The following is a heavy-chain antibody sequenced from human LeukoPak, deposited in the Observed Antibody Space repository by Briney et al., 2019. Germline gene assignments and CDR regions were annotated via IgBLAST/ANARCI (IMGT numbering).Heavy chain of an antibody. CDR1: GYTLTSYG. Sequence: ASVKVSCKASGYTLTSYGISWVRQAPGQGLEWMGWISAYNGNTNYAQKLQGRVTMTTDTSTSTAYMELRSLRSEDTAVYYCARDLGYCSGGSCYSRLGYFDYWGQGTLVTVSS. CDR3: ARDLGYCSGGSCYSRLGYFDY. CDR2: ISAYNGNT. D-gene: IGHD2-15*01. J-gene: IGHJ4*02. V-gene: IGHV1-18*01.